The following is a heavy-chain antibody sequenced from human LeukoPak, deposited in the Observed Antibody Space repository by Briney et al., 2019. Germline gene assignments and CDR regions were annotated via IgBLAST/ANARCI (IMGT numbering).Heavy chain of an antibody. V-gene: IGHV3-23*01. CDR2: INPGGGST. D-gene: IGHD1-7*01. CDR3: AKAGGNSFFDY. Sequence: GGSLRLSCAASGVTFTSYAMNWVRQGPGKGLEWVSAINPGGGSTYYADSVKGRFTISRDNSKNTLYLQMNSLRAEDTAVYYCAKAGGNSFFDYWGQGTLVTVSS. CDR1: GVTFTSYA. J-gene: IGHJ4*02.